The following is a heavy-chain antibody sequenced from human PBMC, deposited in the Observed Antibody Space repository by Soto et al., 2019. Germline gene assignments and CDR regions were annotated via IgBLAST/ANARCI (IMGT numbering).Heavy chain of an antibody. D-gene: IGHD6-13*01. CDR3: AKRIAAAGTRRSVTVVGAFDI. CDR2: ISGSGGST. V-gene: IGHV3-23*01. CDR1: GFTFSSYA. Sequence: GGSLRLSCAASGFTFSSYAMSWVRQAPGKGLEWVSAISGSGGSTYYADSVKGRFTISRDNSKNTLYLQMNSLRAEDTAVYYCAKRIAAAGTRRSVTVVGAFDIWGQGTMVTVSS. J-gene: IGHJ3*02.